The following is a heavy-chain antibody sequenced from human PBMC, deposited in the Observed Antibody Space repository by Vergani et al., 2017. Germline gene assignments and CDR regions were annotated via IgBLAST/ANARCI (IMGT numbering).Heavy chain of an antibody. CDR3: ARGRRGGATLGP. CDR2: ISYDGSNK. V-gene: IGHV3-30-3*01. Sequence: QVQLVESGGGVVQPGRSLRLSCAASGFTFSSYAMHWVRQAPGKGLEWVAVISYDGSNKYYADSVKGRFTISRDNSKNTLYLQMNSLRAEDTAVYYCARGRRGGATLGPWGQGTLVTVSS. CDR1: GFTFSSYA. D-gene: IGHD1-26*01. J-gene: IGHJ5*02.